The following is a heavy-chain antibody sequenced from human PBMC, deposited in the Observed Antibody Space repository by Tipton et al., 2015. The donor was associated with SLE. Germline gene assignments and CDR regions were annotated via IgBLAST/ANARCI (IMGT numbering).Heavy chain of an antibody. CDR3: AREGVGTEDGCDV. V-gene: IGHV3-33*08. D-gene: IGHD3-10*01. CDR2: IWFDGSEK. J-gene: IGHJ3*01. Sequence: SLRLSCAASGFTFSNYGVHWVRQAPGKGLEWVALIWFDGSEKYYADSVKGRFTTSRDNSKDTLYLQMNSLRPEDTAVYYCAREGVGTEDGCDVWGQGTTVTVSS. CDR1: GFTFSNYG.